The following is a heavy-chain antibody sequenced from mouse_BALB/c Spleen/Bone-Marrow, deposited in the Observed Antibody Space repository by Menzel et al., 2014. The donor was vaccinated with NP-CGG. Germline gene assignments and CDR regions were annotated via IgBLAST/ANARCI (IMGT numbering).Heavy chain of an antibody. D-gene: IGHD1-1*01. CDR2: INPTNGRS. V-gene: IGHV1S81*02. CDR3: ARRGDYYGAMDY. CDR1: GYTFTNYW. Sequence: VQLQQSGAELVKPGASVKLSCEASGYTFTNYWMLWVNQRPGQGLEWIGEINPTNGRSNYNEKFKSKATLTVDKSSSTAYMQLSSLTSEDSAVYYCARRGDYYGAMDYWGQGTSVTVSS. J-gene: IGHJ4*01.